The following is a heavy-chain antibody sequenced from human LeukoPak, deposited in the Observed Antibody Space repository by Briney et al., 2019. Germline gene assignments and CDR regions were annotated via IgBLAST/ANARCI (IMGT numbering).Heavy chain of an antibody. D-gene: IGHD3-10*01. CDR1: GGSFSGYY. CDR2: INHSGST. Sequence: PSETLSLTCAVYGGSFSGYYWSWIRQPPGKGLEWIGEINHSGSTNYNPSLKSRVTISVDTSKNQFSLKLSSVTAADTAVYYCARSRYGSGSYFYYWGQGTLVTVSS. V-gene: IGHV4-34*01. J-gene: IGHJ4*02. CDR3: ARSRYGSGSYFYY.